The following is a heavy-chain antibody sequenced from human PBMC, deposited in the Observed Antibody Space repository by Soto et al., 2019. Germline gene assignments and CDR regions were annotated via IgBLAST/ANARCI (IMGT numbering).Heavy chain of an antibody. J-gene: IGHJ4*02. CDR2: VSAYSGNT. V-gene: IGHV1-18*01. D-gene: IGHD3-22*01. CDR3: ARDGYFYDISGYPDY. Sequence: ASVKVSCKASGYTFTTYGISWVRQAPGQGLEWMGWVSAYSGNTNYAQKVQGRVTMTTDTSTTTAYMELRSLRSDDTAVYYCARDGYFYDISGYPDYWGQGTLVTVSS. CDR1: GYTFTTYG.